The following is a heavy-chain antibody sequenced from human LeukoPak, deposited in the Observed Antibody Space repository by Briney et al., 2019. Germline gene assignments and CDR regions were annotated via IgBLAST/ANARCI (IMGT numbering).Heavy chain of an antibody. CDR2: IYSGGNT. CDR1: GFTVSSNY. V-gene: IGHV3-53*01. D-gene: IGHD2-2*02. Sequence: GGSLRLSCAASGFTVSSNYMSWVRQAPGKGLEWVSVIYSGGNTYYADSVKGRFTISRDNSKNTLYLQMNSLRAEDTAVYYCARAAIPYYFDYWGQGTLVTVAS. CDR3: ARAAIPYYFDY. J-gene: IGHJ4*02.